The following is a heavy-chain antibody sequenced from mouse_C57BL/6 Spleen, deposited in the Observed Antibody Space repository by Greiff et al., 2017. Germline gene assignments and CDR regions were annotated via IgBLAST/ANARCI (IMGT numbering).Heavy chain of an antibody. V-gene: IGHV14-1*01. D-gene: IGHD1-1*01. Sequence: EVQLQQSGAELVRPGASVKLSCTASGFNIKDYYMHWVKQRPEQGLEWIGRIDPGDGDTEYAPNFQGKATMTADTSSNTAYLQLRSLTSEDTAVYYCTKLLLRLGYAMDYWGQGTSVTVSS. CDR1: GFNIKDYY. CDR3: TKLLLRLGYAMDY. J-gene: IGHJ4*01. CDR2: IDPGDGDT.